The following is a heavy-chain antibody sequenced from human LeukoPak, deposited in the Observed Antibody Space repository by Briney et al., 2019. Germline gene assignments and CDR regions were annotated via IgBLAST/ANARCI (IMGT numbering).Heavy chain of an antibody. CDR3: ARDYDPDYYDSSGYSDY. CDR1: GFTFSRYW. D-gene: IGHD3-22*01. CDR2: INSDGSST. V-gene: IGHV3-74*03. J-gene: IGHJ4*01. Sequence: GGSLRLSCEASGFTFSRYWMHWVRQAPGMGPLWVSRINSDGSSTKYADTVEGRFVISRDNARNILYLQMNSLRAEDTAVYYCARDYDPDYYDSSGYSDYWGQGTRVTVSS.